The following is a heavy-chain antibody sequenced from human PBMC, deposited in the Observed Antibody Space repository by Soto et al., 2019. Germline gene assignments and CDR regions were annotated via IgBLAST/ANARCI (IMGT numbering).Heavy chain of an antibody. Sequence: GGSLRLSCAASGFTFSSYGMHWVRQAPGKGLEWVAVIWYDGSNKYCADSVKGRFTISRDNAKNSLYLQMNSLRAEDTAVYYCAKEGHIYWGQGTLVTVSS. V-gene: IGHV3-33*03. CDR1: GFTFSSYG. J-gene: IGHJ4*02. CDR2: IWYDGSNK. CDR3: AKEGHIY.